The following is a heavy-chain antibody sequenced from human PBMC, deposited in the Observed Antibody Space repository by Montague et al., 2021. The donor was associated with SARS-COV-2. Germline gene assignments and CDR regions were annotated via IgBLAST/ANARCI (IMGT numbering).Heavy chain of an antibody. CDR2: IYDSGST. Sequence: SETLSLTCTVSGGSISSNNYYWDWIRQPPGKGLEWIGSIYDSGSTYYNPSLKSRVTISVDTSKNHFSLKLNSVTAADTAVYYCARRGRKLLPVATTIGGFDIWGQGTMVTVS. V-gene: IGHV4-39*02. D-gene: IGHD5-12*01. CDR3: ARRGRKLLPVATTIGGFDI. CDR1: GGSISSNNYY. J-gene: IGHJ3*02.